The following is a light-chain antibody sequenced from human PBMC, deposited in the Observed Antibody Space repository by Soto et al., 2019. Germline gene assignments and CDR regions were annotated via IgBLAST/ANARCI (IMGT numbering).Light chain of an antibody. CDR3: CSYAGSYTLV. V-gene: IGLV2-11*01. J-gene: IGLJ3*02. CDR1: SSDVGGYIH. CDR2: DVN. Sequence: QSVLTQPRSVSGSPGQSVTISCNGTSSDVGGYIHVSWYQQHPGKAPKLMIYDVNKRPSGVPDRFSGSKSGSTASLTISGLQAEDEADYYCCSYAGSYTLVFGGGTKLTVL.